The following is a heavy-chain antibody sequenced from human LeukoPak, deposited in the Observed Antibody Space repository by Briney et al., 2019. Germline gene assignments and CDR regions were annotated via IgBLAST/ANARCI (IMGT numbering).Heavy chain of an antibody. D-gene: IGHD3-22*01. CDR1: GGSISSANYY. CDR3: ARFHSFYHDTTATNSFDI. J-gene: IGHJ3*02. Sequence: SETLSLTCTVSGGSISSANYYWGWIRQPPGKGLEWIANMRYSGSTYYNPSLQSRVTISIDTSKNQFSLKVTSVTAADTAVYYCARFHSFYHDTTATNSFDIWGQGTMVTVSS. CDR2: MRYSGST. V-gene: IGHV4-39*01.